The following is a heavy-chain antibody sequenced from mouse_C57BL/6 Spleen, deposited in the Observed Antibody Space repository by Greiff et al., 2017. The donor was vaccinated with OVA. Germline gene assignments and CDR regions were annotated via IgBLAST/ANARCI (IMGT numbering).Heavy chain of an antibody. Sequence: QVQLQQPGAELVKPGASVKLSCKASGYTFTSYWMHWVKQRPGQGLEWIGMIHPNSGSTNYNEKFKSKATLTVDKSSNTAYMQLCSLTSKDSAVYYCARSRYCCGSSDYWGQGTTLTVSS. CDR2: IHPNSGST. V-gene: IGHV1-64*01. CDR1: GYTFTSYW. D-gene: IGHD1-1*01. CDR3: ARSRYCCGSSDY. J-gene: IGHJ2*01.